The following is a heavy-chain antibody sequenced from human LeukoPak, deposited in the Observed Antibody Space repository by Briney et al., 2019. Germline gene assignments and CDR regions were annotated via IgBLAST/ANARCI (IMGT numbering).Heavy chain of an antibody. V-gene: IGHV4-34*01. CDR1: GGSFSGYY. J-gene: IGHJ6*03. CDR2: INHSGST. Sequence: SETLSLTCAVYGGSFSGYYWSWIRQPPGKGLEWIGEINHSGSTNYNPSLKGRVTISVDTSKNQFSLKLSSVTAADTAVYYCARVASYCSGGSCYSYYYYYMDVWGKGTTVTVSS. CDR3: ARVASYCSGGSCYSYYYYYMDV. D-gene: IGHD2-15*01.